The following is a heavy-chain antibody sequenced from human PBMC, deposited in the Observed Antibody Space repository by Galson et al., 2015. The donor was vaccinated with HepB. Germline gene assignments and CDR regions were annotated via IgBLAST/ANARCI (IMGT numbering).Heavy chain of an antibody. D-gene: IGHD5-18*01. V-gene: IGHV4-34*01. J-gene: IGHJ3*01. CDR2: ITDSGIT. CDR1: GGSFSGYY. CDR3: AREGTSLVTAFDV. Sequence: SETLSLTCTVYGGSFSGYYWSWIRQPPGKGLEWIGEITDSGITRYNPSLKSRVTVSIDTSKSQLSLKVTSVTAADTAVYFCAREGTSLVTAFDVWGLGTLVTVSS.